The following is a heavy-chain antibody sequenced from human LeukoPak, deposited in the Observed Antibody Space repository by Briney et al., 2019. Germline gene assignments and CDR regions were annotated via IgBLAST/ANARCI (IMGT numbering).Heavy chain of an antibody. V-gene: IGHV3-21*01. CDR2: ISSSSSYI. CDR3: AREGERGYSYGYGNWFDP. J-gene: IGHJ5*02. D-gene: IGHD5-18*01. Sequence: GGSLRLSCAASGFTFSSYSMNWVRQAPGKGLEWVSSISSSSSYIYYADSVKGRFTISRDNAKNSLYLQMNSLRAEDTAVYYCAREGERGYSYGYGNWFDPWGQGTLVTVSS. CDR1: GFTFSSYS.